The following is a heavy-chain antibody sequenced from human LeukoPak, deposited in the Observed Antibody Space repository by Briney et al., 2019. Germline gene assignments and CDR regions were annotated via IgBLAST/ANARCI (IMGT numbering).Heavy chain of an antibody. V-gene: IGHV1-2*02. Sequence: GPSVKVSCKASGYTLTGYYMHWVRQAPGHELEWMGWINPNSGGTNYAQKFQGRVTMTRDTSISTAYMELSRLRSDDTAVYYCARAPSTGYSYGPDGYYGMDVWGQGTTVTVSS. CDR1: GYTLTGYY. J-gene: IGHJ6*02. CDR3: ARAPSTGYSYGPDGYYGMDV. CDR2: INPNSGGT. D-gene: IGHD5-18*01.